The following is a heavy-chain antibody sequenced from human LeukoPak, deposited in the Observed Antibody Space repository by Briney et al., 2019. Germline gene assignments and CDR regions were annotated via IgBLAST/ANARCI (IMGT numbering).Heavy chain of an antibody. CDR3: ARDPRTYTAAGDY. D-gene: IGHD6-13*01. V-gene: IGHV3-66*01. J-gene: IGHJ4*02. CDR2: IYSGGST. Sequence: GGSLRLSCAASGFTVSSNYMSWVRQAPGKGLEWVSVIYSGGSTYYADSVKGRFTISRDNSKNTLYLQMNSLRAEDTAVYYCARDPRTYTAAGDYWGQGTLVTVPS. CDR1: GFTVSSNY.